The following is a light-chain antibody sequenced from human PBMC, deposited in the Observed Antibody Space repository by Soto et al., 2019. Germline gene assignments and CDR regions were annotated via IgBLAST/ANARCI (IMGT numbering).Light chain of an antibody. CDR3: ASYTSDSTYV. J-gene: IGLJ1*01. CDR2: DVS. V-gene: IGLV2-14*01. Sequence: QSVLTQPASVSGSPGQSITISCTGTSTDVGRYNYVSWYQQHPGKAPKLMVYDVSNRPSWVSNRFSGSKSGITASLTISGLQAEDEAEYYRASYTSDSTYVFGTGTKVTVL. CDR1: STDVGRYNY.